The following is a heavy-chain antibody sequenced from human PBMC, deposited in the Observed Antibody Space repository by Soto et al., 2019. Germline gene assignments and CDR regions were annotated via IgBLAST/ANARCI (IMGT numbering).Heavy chain of an antibody. J-gene: IGHJ6*02. D-gene: IGHD2-15*01. Sequence: EVQLVESGGGLVKPGGSLRLSCAASGFSFSNAWMNWVRQAPGKGLDWVGRIKRKIDGEATDYAAPVKGRFTVSRDDSKSALHLQMNSLKGDDTAVYYCTTGSVEGVWGQGTTVTVS. V-gene: IGHV3-15*07. CDR3: TTGSVEGV. CDR1: GFSFSNAW. CDR2: IKRKIDGEAT.